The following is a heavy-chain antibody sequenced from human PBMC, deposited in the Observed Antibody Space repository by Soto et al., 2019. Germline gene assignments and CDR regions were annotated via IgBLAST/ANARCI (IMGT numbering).Heavy chain of an antibody. CDR1: GYSFTSYW. CDR2: IDPSDSYT. CDR3: ERTHYSYGLRFDY. D-gene: IGHD5-18*01. Sequence: GESLKISCKGSGYSFTSYWISWVRQMPGKGLEWMGRIDPSDSYTNYSPSFQGHVTISADKSISTAYLQWSSLKASDTAMYYCERTHYSYGLRFDYWGQGTLVTVSS. V-gene: IGHV5-10-1*01. J-gene: IGHJ4*02.